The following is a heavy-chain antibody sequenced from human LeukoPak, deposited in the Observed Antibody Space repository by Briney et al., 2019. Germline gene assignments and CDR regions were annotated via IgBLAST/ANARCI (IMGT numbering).Heavy chain of an antibody. V-gene: IGHV3-30*18. CDR3: AKDERGYSSTWRSSSNYFDY. CDR2: ISYDGSFT. D-gene: IGHD6-13*01. Sequence: GGSLRLSCAASGFTFSSYGMHWVRQAPGKGLEWVAVISYDGSFTYYADSVKGRFTISRDNAKNTLYLHMNSLRREDTSVYYCAKDERGYSSTWRSSSNYFDYWGQGTLVTVSS. J-gene: IGHJ4*02. CDR1: GFTFSSYG.